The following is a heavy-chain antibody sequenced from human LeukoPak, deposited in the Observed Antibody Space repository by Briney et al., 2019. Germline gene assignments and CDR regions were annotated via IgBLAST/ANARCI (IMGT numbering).Heavy chain of an antibody. Sequence: TGGSLRLSCAASGFTFSSYAMSWVRQAPGEGLEWVSAISGSGGSTYYADSVKGRFTISRDNSKNTLYLQMNSLRAEDTAVYYCAKDGRPYGGNPPYYFDYWGQGTLVTVSS. J-gene: IGHJ4*02. D-gene: IGHD4-23*01. CDR3: AKDGRPYGGNPPYYFDY. CDR2: ISGSGGST. V-gene: IGHV3-23*01. CDR1: GFTFSSYA.